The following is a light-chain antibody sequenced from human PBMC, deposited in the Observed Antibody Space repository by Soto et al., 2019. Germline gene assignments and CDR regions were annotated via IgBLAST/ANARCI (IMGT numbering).Light chain of an antibody. CDR2: EGS. Sequence: QSALTQPASVSGSPGQSITISCTGSSSDVGSYNLVSWYQQHPGKAPKLMIYEGSKRPSGVSNRLSGSKSGKTASLTISGLQAEDEADYYCCSYAGSSTWVFGGGTQLTVL. V-gene: IGLV2-23*01. CDR1: SSDVGSYNL. J-gene: IGLJ3*02. CDR3: CSYAGSSTWV.